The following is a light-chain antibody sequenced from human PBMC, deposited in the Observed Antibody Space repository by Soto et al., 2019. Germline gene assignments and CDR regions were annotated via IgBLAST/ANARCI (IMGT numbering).Light chain of an antibody. Sequence: EIVLTQSPATLSLSPGERATLSCRASQSVSSYLAWYQQKPGQAPRLLIYDASNRATGIPARFSGSGSGTDFTRTISSLEPEDFAVYYCQQRSNWQRLTFGGGTKVEIK. CDR1: QSVSSY. V-gene: IGKV3-11*01. J-gene: IGKJ4*01. CDR2: DAS. CDR3: QQRSNWQRLT.